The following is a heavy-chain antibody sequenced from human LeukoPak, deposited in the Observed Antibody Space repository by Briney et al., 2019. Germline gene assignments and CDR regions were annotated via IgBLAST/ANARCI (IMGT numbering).Heavy chain of an antibody. CDR1: GGSISSSSYY. Sequence: PSETLSLTCTVSGGSISSSSYYWGWIRQPPGKGLEWIGSIYYSGSTYYNPSLKSRVTISVDTSKNQFSLKLSSVTAADTAVYYCARLNSSWFDYWGQGTLVTVSS. CDR3: ARLNSSWFDY. J-gene: IGHJ4*02. CDR2: IYYSGST. D-gene: IGHD6-13*01. V-gene: IGHV4-39*07.